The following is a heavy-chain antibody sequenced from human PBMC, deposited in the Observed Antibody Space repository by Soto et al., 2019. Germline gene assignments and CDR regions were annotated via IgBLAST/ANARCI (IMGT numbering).Heavy chain of an antibody. CDR1: GGSISSYY. J-gene: IGHJ4*02. CDR2: IYYSGST. Sequence: PSETLSLTCTVSGGSISSYYRSWIRQPPGKGLEWIGYIYYSGSTNYNPSLKSRVTISVDTSKNQCSLKLSSVTAADTAVYYCARLNLYNKKFDYWGQGTLVTVSS. V-gene: IGHV4-59*08. CDR3: ARLNLYNKKFDY. D-gene: IGHD1-20*01.